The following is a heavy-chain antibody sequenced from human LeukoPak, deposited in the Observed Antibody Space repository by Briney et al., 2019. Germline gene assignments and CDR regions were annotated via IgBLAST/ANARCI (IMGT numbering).Heavy chain of an antibody. CDR2: IYTSGST. D-gene: IGHD3-3*01. CDR1: GGSISSYY. CDR3: ARVGGGTPDRIRQITILEYYYMDV. V-gene: IGHV4-4*09. J-gene: IGHJ6*03. Sequence: SETLSLTCTVSGGSISSYYWSWIRQPPGKGPEWIGYIYTSGSTNYNPSLKSRVTISVDTSKNQLSLKLSSVTAADTAVYYCARVGGGTPDRIRQITILEYYYMDVWGKGTTVTVSS.